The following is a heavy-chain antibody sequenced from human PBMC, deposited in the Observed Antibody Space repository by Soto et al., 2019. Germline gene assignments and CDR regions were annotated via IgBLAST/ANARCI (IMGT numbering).Heavy chain of an antibody. J-gene: IGHJ3*02. V-gene: IGHV3-21*01. CDR2: ISSSSSYI. CDR1: GFTFSSYS. Sequence: EVQLVESGGGLVKPGGSLRLSCAASGFTFSSYSMNWVRQAPGKGLEWVSSISSSSSYIYYADSVKGRFTISRDNAKNSLYLQMNSLRAEDTAVYYCARDNPSVGGDAFDIWGQGTMVTASS. CDR3: ARDNPSVGGDAFDI. D-gene: IGHD3-16*01.